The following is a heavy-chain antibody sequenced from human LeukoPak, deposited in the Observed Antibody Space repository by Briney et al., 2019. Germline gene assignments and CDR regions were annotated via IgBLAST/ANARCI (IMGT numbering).Heavy chain of an antibody. CDR3: AREVGFGELNY. CDR2: IYTSGST. V-gene: IGHV4-61*02. J-gene: IGHJ4*02. Sequence: PSETLSLTCAVSGGSISSGSYYWSWIRQPAGKGLEWIGRIYTSGSTNYNPSLKSRVTISVDTSKDQFSLKLSSVTAADTAVYYCAREVGFGELNYWGQGTLVTVSS. D-gene: IGHD3-10*01. CDR1: GGSISSGSYY.